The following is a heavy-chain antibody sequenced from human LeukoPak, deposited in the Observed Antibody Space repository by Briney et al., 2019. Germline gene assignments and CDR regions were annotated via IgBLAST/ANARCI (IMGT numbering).Heavy chain of an antibody. Sequence: ASVKVSCKASGYTFTSYDINWVRLATGQGLEWMGWMNPNSGNTGYAQKFQGRVTMTRNTSISTAYMELSSLRSEDTAVYYCARVSSGWYVAFDIWGQGTMVTVSS. D-gene: IGHD6-19*01. J-gene: IGHJ3*02. CDR2: MNPNSGNT. CDR1: GYTFTSYD. CDR3: ARVSSGWYVAFDI. V-gene: IGHV1-8*01.